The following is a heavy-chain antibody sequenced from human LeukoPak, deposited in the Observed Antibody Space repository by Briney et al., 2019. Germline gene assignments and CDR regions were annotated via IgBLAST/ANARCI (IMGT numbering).Heavy chain of an antibody. V-gene: IGHV3-23*01. CDR1: GFTFSNAG. Sequence: GGSLRLSCAASGFTFSNAGMSWVRQAPGKGLEWVSGISTSGGGSYYADSVKGRFTISRDNSRNTLSLQMNSLRAEDTALYYCAIKHHYYDGSGYWLQWGRGTLVTVSS. CDR3: AIKHHYYDGSGYWLQ. CDR2: ISTSGGGS. D-gene: IGHD3-22*01. J-gene: IGHJ4*02.